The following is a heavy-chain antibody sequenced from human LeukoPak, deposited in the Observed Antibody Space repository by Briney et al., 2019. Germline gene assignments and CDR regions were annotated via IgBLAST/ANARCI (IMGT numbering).Heavy chain of an antibody. CDR1: GFTFSSYG. Sequence: TGGSLRLSCAASGFTFSSYGMHWVRQAPGKGLEWVAVISYDGSNKYYADSVKGRFTISRDNSKNTLYLQMNSLRAEDTAVYYCAKGGDDVYNYWAYFDYWGQGTLVTVSS. D-gene: IGHD5-24*01. V-gene: IGHV3-30*18. CDR2: ISYDGSNK. J-gene: IGHJ4*02. CDR3: AKGGDDVYNYWAYFDY.